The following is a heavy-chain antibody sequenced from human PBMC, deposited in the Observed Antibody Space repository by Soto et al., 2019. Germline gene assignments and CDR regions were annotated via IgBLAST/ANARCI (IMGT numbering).Heavy chain of an antibody. CDR3: AKDLGGHYANY. J-gene: IGHJ4*02. Sequence: GGSLRLSCAASGFTFSSYGMHWVRQAPGKGLEWVAVISYDGSNKYYADSVKGRFTISRDNSKNTLYLQMNSLRAEDTAVYYCAKDLGGHYANYWGQGTLVTVSS. CDR2: ISYDGSNK. D-gene: IGHD4-17*01. V-gene: IGHV3-30*18. CDR1: GFTFSSYG.